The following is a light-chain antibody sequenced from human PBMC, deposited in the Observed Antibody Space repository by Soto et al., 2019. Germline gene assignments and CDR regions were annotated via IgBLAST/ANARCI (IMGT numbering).Light chain of an antibody. CDR2: DAS. CDR1: QSIGTW. CDR3: QQYPGSSGA. V-gene: IGKV1-5*01. J-gene: IGKJ1*01. Sequence: DIQVTQSPSTLSASVGDRVTITCGASQSIGTWLAWYQQKPGKAPKLLIFDASTLESGVPTRFSGSGSWTDFTLTISSLQPDVFATYYCQQYPGSSGAFGQGTRVEIK.